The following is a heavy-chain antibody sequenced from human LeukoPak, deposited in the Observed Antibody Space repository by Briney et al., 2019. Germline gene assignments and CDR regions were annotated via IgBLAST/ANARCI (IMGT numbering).Heavy chain of an antibody. D-gene: IGHD6-13*01. V-gene: IGHV4-38-2*01. CDR1: GYSISSGYY. J-gene: IGHJ4*02. Sequence: SSETLSLTCAVSGYSISSGYYWGWFRQPPGKGLEWIGSIYHSGSTYYNPSLKSRVTISVDTSKNQFSLKLSSVTAADTAVYYCASTSSSLSTFDYWGQGTLVTVSS. CDR3: ASTSSSLSTFDY. CDR2: IYHSGST.